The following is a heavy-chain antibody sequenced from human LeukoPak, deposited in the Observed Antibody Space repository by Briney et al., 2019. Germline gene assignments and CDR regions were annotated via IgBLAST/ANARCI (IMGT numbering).Heavy chain of an antibody. V-gene: IGHV5-51*01. J-gene: IGHJ5*02. CDR3: ARRGYGDFQNWFDP. D-gene: IGHD4-17*01. Sequence: GESLKISCQGSGYSFSNYWIGWVRQMPGKGLEWMGIIYPDDSHTRYSPSFRGQVTISADKSISTAYLQWSSLKASDTAMYYCARRGYGDFQNWFDPWGQGTLVTVSS. CDR2: IYPDDSHT. CDR1: GYSFSNYW.